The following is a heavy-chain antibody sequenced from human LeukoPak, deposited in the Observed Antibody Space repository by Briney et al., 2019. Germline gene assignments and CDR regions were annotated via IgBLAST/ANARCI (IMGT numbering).Heavy chain of an antibody. CDR1: GFTFSSYA. J-gene: IGHJ4*02. D-gene: IGHD3-22*01. V-gene: IGHV3-23*01. Sequence: GGSLRLSCAASGFTFSSYAMHWVRQAPGKGLEWVSVISGGGDFTYYADSVKGRFTISRDKSTLYLQMNSLRAEDTAVYYCAKRDPIGDHYGSSGSFDYWGQGTLVTVSS. CDR3: AKRDPIGDHYGSSGSFDY. CDR2: ISGGGDFT.